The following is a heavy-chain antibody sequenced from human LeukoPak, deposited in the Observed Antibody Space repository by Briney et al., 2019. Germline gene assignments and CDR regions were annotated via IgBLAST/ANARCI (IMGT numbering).Heavy chain of an antibody. CDR1: GGSISPYY. CDR3: ARSTWLLDK. D-gene: IGHD3-22*01. CDR2: NSGST. Sequence: PSETLSLTCTVSGGSISPYYWSWIRQPPGKGLEYIGYNSGSTNYNPSLKSRVTISLDTSKNQLSLKLSSVTAADTAVYYCARSTWLLDKWGQGTLVTVSS. J-gene: IGHJ4*02. V-gene: IGHV4-59*01.